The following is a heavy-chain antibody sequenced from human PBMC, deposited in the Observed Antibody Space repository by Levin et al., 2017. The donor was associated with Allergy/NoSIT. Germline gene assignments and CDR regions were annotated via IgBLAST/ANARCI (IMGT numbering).Heavy chain of an antibody. D-gene: IGHD2-15*01. CDR2: IYTSGST. J-gene: IGHJ5*02. CDR3: ARGSIVVDP. V-gene: IGHV4-61*02. CDR1: GGSISSGSYY. Sequence: SQTLSLTCTVSGGSISSGSYYWSWIRQPAGQGLEWIGRIYTSGSTNYNPSLKSRVTISVDTSKNQFSLKLSSVTAADTAVYYCARGSIVVDPWGQGTLVTVSS.